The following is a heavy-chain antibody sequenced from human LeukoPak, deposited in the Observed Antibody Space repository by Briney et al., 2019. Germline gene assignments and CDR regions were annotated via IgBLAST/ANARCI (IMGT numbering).Heavy chain of an antibody. D-gene: IGHD3-3*02. V-gene: IGHV3-53*01. CDR2: IYSGSTI. CDR1: GFTFISND. J-gene: IGHJ5*02. Sequence: PGGSLRLSCTASGFTFISNDMSWVRQAPGQGLEWVSVIYSGSTIYYADSVKGRFTISRDNSKTTLYLQMNSVRAEDTAVDYCATPPTSIVTWGQGILVTVSS. CDR3: ATPPTSIVT.